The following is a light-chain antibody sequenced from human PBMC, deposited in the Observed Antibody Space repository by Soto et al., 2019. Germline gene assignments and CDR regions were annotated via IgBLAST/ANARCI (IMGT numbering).Light chain of an antibody. J-gene: IGLJ2*01. CDR1: SSDVGGYNY. Sequence: QSAQTQPASVSGSPGQSITISCTGTSSDVGGYNYVSWYQQHPGKAPKLMIYEVSNRPSGVSNRFSGSKSGNTASLTISGLQAEDEADYYCSSYTSSSTPVVFGGGTKVTVL. CDR3: SSYTSSSTPVV. V-gene: IGLV2-14*01. CDR2: EVS.